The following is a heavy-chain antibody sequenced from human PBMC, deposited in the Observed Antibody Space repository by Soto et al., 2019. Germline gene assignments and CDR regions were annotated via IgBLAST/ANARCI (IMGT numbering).Heavy chain of an antibody. CDR3: AIKIAGGSHSAFDI. CDR2: IIPIFGTA. CDR1: GGTFSSYA. D-gene: IGHD1-26*01. V-gene: IGHV1-69*01. J-gene: IGHJ3*02. Sequence: QVQLVQSGAEVKKPGSSVKVSCKASGGTFSSYAISWVRQAPGQGLEWMGGIIPIFGTANYSQKFQGRVTITADESTSTAYMGLSSLRSEDTAVYYCAIKIAGGSHSAFDIWGQGTMVTVSS.